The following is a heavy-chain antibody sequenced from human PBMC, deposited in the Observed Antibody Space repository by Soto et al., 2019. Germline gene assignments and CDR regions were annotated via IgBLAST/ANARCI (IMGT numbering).Heavy chain of an antibody. D-gene: IGHD3-10*01. J-gene: IGHJ5*02. CDR3: ARDKKGYYYGSGSSNWFDP. CDR2: IYHSGST. V-gene: IGHV4-39*07. CDR1: GGSISSGGYY. Sequence: PSETLSLTCTVSGGSISSGGYYWSWVRQPPGKGLEWIGEIYHSGSTNYNPSLKSRVTISVDKSKNQFSLKLSSVTAADTAVYYCARDKKGYYYGSGSSNWFDPWGQGTLVTVSS.